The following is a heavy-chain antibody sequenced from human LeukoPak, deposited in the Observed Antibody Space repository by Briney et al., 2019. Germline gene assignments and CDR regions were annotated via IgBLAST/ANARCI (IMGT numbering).Heavy chain of an antibody. CDR3: ARGQSPLLEWSYNWFDP. V-gene: IGHV1-46*01. CDR1: GYTFTSYY. Sequence: APVKVSCKASGYTFTSYYMHWVRQAPGQGLEWMGIINPSGGSTSYAQKFQGRVTMTRDTSTSTVYMELSSLRSEDTAVYYCARGQSPLLEWSYNWFDPWGLGTLVTVSS. CDR2: INPSGGST. D-gene: IGHD3-3*01. J-gene: IGHJ5*02.